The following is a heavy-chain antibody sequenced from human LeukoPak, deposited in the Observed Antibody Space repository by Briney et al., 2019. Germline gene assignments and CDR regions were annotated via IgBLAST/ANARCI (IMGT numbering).Heavy chain of an antibody. V-gene: IGHV1-8*01. CDR1: GYTFTSYD. D-gene: IGHD2-2*01. J-gene: IGHJ3*02. Sequence: ASVKVSCKASGYTFTSYDINWVRQATGQGLEWMGWMNPNSGYTGYAQKFKGRVTMTRNTSISTAYMELSSLRSEDTAVYYCARVGTSSPRGGFDIWGQGTMVTVSS. CDR2: MNPNSGYT. CDR3: ARVGTSSPRGGFDI.